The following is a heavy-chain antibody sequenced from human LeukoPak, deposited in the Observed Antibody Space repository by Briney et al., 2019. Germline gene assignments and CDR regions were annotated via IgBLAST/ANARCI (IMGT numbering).Heavy chain of an antibody. Sequence: PSETLSLTCAVSGGSISSSNWWSGVRQPPGKGLEWIGEIYHSGSTNYNPSLKSRVTISVDNSKNQFSLQLSSVTAADTAVYYCASSVGAYEFGVVILGRNYYMDVWGKGTTVTVSS. J-gene: IGHJ6*03. V-gene: IGHV4-4*02. CDR2: IYHSGST. CDR1: GGSISSSNW. D-gene: IGHD3-3*01. CDR3: ASSVGAYEFGVVILGRNYYMDV.